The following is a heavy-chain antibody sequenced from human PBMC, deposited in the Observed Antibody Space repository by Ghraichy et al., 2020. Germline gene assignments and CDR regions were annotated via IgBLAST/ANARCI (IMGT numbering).Heavy chain of an antibody. Sequence: SETLSLTCAVSGGSISSSNWWSWVRQPPGKGLEWIGEIYHSGSTNYNPSLKSRVTISVDKSKNQFSLKLSSVTAADTAVYYCARGGPHDFWSGRPYGMDVWGQGTTVTVSS. D-gene: IGHD3-3*01. CDR1: GGSISSSNW. J-gene: IGHJ6*02. CDR2: IYHSGST. V-gene: IGHV4-4*02. CDR3: ARGGPHDFWSGRPYGMDV.